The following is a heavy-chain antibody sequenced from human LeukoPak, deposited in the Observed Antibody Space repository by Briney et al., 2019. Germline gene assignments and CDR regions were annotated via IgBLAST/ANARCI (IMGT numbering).Heavy chain of an antibody. Sequence: GGSLRLSCAASGFIFSSYAMSWVRQAPGKGLEWVSTISGSGGNTYYADSVKGRFTISRDNSKNSLYLQMNSLRAEDTAVYYCVALDIVVVPAGNYYYMDVWGKGTTVTVSS. CDR2: ISGSGGNT. D-gene: IGHD2-2*03. J-gene: IGHJ6*03. V-gene: IGHV3-23*01. CDR1: GFIFSSYA. CDR3: VALDIVVVPAGNYYYMDV.